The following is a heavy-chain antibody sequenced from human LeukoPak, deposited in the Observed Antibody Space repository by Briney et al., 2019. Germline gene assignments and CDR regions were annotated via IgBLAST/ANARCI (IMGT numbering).Heavy chain of an antibody. J-gene: IGHJ6*02. CDR2: INTDGTYI. CDR3: IRVSYDGTTYYGMDV. D-gene: IGHD3-16*01. V-gene: IGHV3-74*01. CDR1: GFTFSNYW. Sequence: PGGSLRLSCAASGFTFSNYWMHWVRQAPGKGLLWVSRINTDGTYIHYADSVKGRITISRDNAKSTLYLQMNSLRAEDTAVYYCIRVSYDGTTYYGMDVWGQGTTVTVS.